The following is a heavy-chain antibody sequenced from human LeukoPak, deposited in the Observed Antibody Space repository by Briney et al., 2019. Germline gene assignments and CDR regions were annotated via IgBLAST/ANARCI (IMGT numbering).Heavy chain of an antibody. J-gene: IGHJ4*02. CDR1: GFTFKNYA. D-gene: IGHD3-10*01. V-gene: IGHV3-23*01. Sequence: PGGSLRLSCAASGFTFKNYAMTWVRQAPGKGLEWVSVISGSSSNTYYTDSVKGRFTISRGNSKNTLYLQMNSLRAEDTAVYYCAKDRGVIAYWGQGTLVTVSS. CDR2: ISGSSSNT. CDR3: AKDRGVIAY.